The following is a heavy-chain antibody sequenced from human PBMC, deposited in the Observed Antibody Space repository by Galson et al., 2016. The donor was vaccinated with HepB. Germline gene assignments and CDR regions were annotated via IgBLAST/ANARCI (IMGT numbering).Heavy chain of an antibody. Sequence: SLRLSCAASGFTFRSYAMSWVRQAPGKGLEWVSAISGSGGTTYYADSVKGRFTISRDNSKNTLYVQMNSLRAEDMAVYYCAKSGKHLWSIDYWGQGALVTVSS. CDR1: GFTFRSYA. CDR3: AKSGKHLWSIDY. D-gene: IGHD5-18*01. CDR2: ISGSGGTT. J-gene: IGHJ4*02. V-gene: IGHV3-23*01.